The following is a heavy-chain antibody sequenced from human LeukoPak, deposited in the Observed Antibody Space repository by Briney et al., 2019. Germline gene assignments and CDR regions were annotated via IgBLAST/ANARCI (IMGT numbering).Heavy chain of an antibody. Sequence: SETLSLTCTVSGGSISSYYWSWIRQPPGKGLEWIGYIYYSGSTNYNPSLKSRVTISVDTSKNQFSLKLSSVTAADTAVYYCARLVSGVRGFDYWGQGTLVTVSS. J-gene: IGHJ4*02. V-gene: IGHV4-59*08. CDR1: GGSISSYY. D-gene: IGHD3-16*01. CDR3: ARLVSGVRGFDY. CDR2: IYYSGST.